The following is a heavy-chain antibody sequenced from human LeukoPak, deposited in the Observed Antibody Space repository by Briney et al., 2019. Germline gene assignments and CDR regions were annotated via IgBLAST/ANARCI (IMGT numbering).Heavy chain of an antibody. CDR3: ARLGLSSGWYEGFDY. V-gene: IGHV3-21*01. CDR2: ISSSSSYI. D-gene: IGHD6-19*01. Sequence: GGSLRLSCAASGFTFSSYSMNWVRQAPGKGLEWDSSISSSSSYIYYADSVKGRFTISRDNAKNSLYLQMNSLRAEDTAVYYCARLGLSSGWYEGFDYWGQGTLVTVSS. J-gene: IGHJ4*02. CDR1: GFTFSSYS.